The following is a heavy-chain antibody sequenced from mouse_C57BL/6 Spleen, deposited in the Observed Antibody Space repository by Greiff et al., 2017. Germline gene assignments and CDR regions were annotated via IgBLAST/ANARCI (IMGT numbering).Heavy chain of an antibody. Sequence: QVHVKQPGAELVKPGASVKVSCKASGYTFTSYWMHWVKQRPGQGLEWIGRLHPSDSDTNYNQKFKGKATLTVDKSSSTAYMQLRSLTSEDSAVYYCAIGGYGSSAWLAYWGQGTLVTVSA. D-gene: IGHD1-1*01. J-gene: IGHJ3*01. V-gene: IGHV1-74*01. CDR2: LHPSDSDT. CDR3: AIGGYGSSAWLAY. CDR1: GYTFTSYW.